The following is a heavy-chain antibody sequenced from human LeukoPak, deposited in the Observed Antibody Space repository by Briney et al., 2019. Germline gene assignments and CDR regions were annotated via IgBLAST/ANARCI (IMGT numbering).Heavy chain of an antibody. D-gene: IGHD6-13*01. Sequence: PGGSLRLSCAASGFIFSTYSMNWVRQAPGKGLEWVANIKQDGSETYYVDSVKGRFTISRDNAKNSLYLQMNSLRAEDTAVYSCARGGQLNAGIATYWGQGTLVTVSS. J-gene: IGHJ4*02. CDR3: ARGGQLNAGIATY. CDR2: IKQDGSET. CDR1: GFIFSTYS. V-gene: IGHV3-7*01.